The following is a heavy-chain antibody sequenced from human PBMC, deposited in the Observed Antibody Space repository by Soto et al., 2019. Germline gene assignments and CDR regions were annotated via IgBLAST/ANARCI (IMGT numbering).Heavy chain of an antibody. CDR2: ISNYDGNT. CDR1: GYTFTSSG. V-gene: IGHV1-18*04. D-gene: IGHD2-2*01. J-gene: IGHJ1*01. Sequence: QIQLLQSGAEGKEPGASGKVSGRASGYTFTSSGISWVRQAPGQGPEWMGWISNYDGNTNSAQKFQDRVTMTTDTSTSTAYMELRSLIYDDTAVYVCAAAAYENYYAQYFHHWGQGTLVTVSS. CDR3: AAAAYENYYAQYFHH.